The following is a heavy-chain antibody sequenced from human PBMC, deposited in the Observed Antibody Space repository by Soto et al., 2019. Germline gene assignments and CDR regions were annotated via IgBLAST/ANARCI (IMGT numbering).Heavy chain of an antibody. V-gene: IGHV4-4*02. CDR1: DGSISNNNW. CDR3: VRGPTTGWNA. CDR2: IHHSGST. Sequence: SANLSHTCAVSDGSISNNNWWSWVRQSPGKGLEWIGEIHHSGSTNYNPSLKSRVTISVDKSKNQFSLNLGSVTAADTAVYYCVRGPTTGWNAWGQGTLVTVSS. J-gene: IGHJ5*02. D-gene: IGHD1-1*01.